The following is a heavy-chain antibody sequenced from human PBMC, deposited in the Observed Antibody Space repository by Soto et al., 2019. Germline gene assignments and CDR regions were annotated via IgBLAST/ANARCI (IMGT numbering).Heavy chain of an antibody. CDR1: GFSFSDYS. J-gene: IGHJ6*03. Sequence: QVQLVEAGGDLVKPGGSLRLSCVASGFSFSDYSMTWMRQAPGGGLDFVAFLSNTAITDYYADSVKGRFTISRDKARNSVYLQMDSLRAEDAAVYYCARDLQQMLSHKHYYYCLDVWGTGTTVTVSS. CDR2: LSNTAITD. CDR3: ARDLQQMLSHKHYYYCLDV. D-gene: IGHD6-13*01. V-gene: IGHV3-11*01.